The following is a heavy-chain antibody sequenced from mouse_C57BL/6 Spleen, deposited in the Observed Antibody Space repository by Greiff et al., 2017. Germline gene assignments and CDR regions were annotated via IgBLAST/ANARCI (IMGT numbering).Heavy chain of an antibody. J-gene: IGHJ4*01. CDR1: GYTFTSYG. D-gene: IGHD2-4*01. V-gene: IGHV1-81*01. CDR2: IYPRSGNT. CDR3: AKEGDYDGDYYAMDY. Sequence: LVESGAELARPGASVKLSCKASGYTFTSYGISWVKQRTGQGLEWIGEIYPRSGNTYYNEKFKGKATLTADKSSSTAYMELRSLTSEDSAVYFCAKEGDYDGDYYAMDYWGQGTSVTVSS.